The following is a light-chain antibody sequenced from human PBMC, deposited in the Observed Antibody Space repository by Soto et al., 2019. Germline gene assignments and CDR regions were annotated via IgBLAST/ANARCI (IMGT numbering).Light chain of an antibody. CDR2: SSS. CDR3: QQYGSSLIT. J-gene: IGKJ5*01. V-gene: IGKV3-20*01. Sequence: EIALTQAPGTLSLSPGERATLSCNASQSISSTLLAWYQQKTGQAPRLLIYSSSIRATGIPDRFSGSGSGTDFTLTISRLEPEDFAVYYCQQYGSSLITFGQGTGLEIK. CDR1: QSISSTL.